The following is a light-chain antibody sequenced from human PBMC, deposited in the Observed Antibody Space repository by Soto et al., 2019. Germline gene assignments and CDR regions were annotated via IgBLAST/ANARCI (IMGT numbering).Light chain of an antibody. CDR2: DVS. CDR3: GSYAGRNTWV. CDR1: SSDVGGYNY. Sequence: QSALTQPRSVSGSPGHSVTLSCTGTSSDVGGYNYISWYQHHPGKAPKVMIYDVSKRPSGVPDRFSGSKSGNTVSLTISGLQAEDEADYYCGSYAGRNTWVFGGGTKLTVL. J-gene: IGLJ2*01. V-gene: IGLV2-11*01.